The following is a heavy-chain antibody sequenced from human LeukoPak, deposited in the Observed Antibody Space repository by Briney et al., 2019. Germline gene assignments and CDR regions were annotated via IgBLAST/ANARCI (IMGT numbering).Heavy chain of an antibody. CDR3: ARGRAAVQADY. Sequence: ASVKVSCKASGYTFTGYYMHWVRQATGQGLEWMGWMNPNSGNTGYAQKFQGRVTMTRNTSISTAYMELSSLRSEDTAVYYCARGRAAVQADYWGQGTLVTVSS. V-gene: IGHV1-8*02. J-gene: IGHJ4*02. CDR2: MNPNSGNT. CDR1: GYTFTGYY. D-gene: IGHD3-10*01.